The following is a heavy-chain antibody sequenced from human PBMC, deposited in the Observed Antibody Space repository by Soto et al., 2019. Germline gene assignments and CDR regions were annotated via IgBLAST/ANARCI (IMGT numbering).Heavy chain of an antibody. CDR3: AITSTSTVTTADT. V-gene: IGHV4-31*03. J-gene: IGHJ5*02. D-gene: IGHD4-17*01. CDR2: IYYSGST. CDR1: GGSISSGGYY. Sequence: QVQLQESGPGLVKPSQTLSLTCTVSGGSISSGGYYWSWIRQHPGKALELIGYIYYSGSTYYNPYLKTRVTISVDKSTNQFSLKPSSVTAADTAVYCCAITSTSTVTTADTWGQGPLATVSP.